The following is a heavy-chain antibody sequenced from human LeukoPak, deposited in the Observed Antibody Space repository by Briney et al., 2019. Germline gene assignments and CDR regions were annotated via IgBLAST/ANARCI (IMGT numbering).Heavy chain of an antibody. D-gene: IGHD5-12*01. CDR2: IYHSGST. Sequence: SQTLSLTCAVSGGSISSGGYSWSWIRQPPGKGLEWIGYIYHSGSTYYNPSLKSRVTISVDRSKNQFSLKLSSVTAADTAVYYCARGDSGYDSIDHYFDYWGREPWSPSPQ. J-gene: IGHJ4*02. CDR1: GGSISSGGYS. V-gene: IGHV4-30-2*01. CDR3: ARGDSGYDSIDHYFDY.